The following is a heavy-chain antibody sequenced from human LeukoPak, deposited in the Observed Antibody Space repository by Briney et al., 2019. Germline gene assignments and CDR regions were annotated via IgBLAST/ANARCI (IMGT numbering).Heavy chain of an antibody. J-gene: IGHJ4*02. Sequence: GGSLRLSCAASGFTFSRYSMNWVRQAPGKGPEWVAFVHYDGSNKYYADSVKGRFTVSRDNPKNTVYLEMNSLNSEDTAVYYCAKDPWDYWGQGTLVTVSS. CDR1: GFTFSRYS. V-gene: IGHV3-30*02. CDR2: VHYDGSNK. CDR3: AKDPWDY.